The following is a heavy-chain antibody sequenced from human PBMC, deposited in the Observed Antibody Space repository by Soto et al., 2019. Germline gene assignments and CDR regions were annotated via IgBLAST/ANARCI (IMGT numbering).Heavy chain of an antibody. V-gene: IGHV4-39*01. Sequence: SETLSLTCTVSGGSISSSSYYWCWIRHPPGKGLDWIGSIYYSGSTYYNPSLKSRVTISVDTSKNQFSLKLSSVTAADTAVYYCATTTPHYYDSSGFVGPDYWGQGTLVTVSS. CDR2: IYYSGST. J-gene: IGHJ4*02. CDR3: ATTTPHYYDSSGFVGPDY. D-gene: IGHD3-22*01. CDR1: GGSISSSSYY.